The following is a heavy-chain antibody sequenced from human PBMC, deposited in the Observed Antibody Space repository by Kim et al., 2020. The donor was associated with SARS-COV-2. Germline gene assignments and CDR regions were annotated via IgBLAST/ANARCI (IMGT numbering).Heavy chain of an antibody. CDR1: GYTFTSYG. CDR2: ISAYNGNT. Sequence: ASVKVSCKASGYTFTSYGISWVRQAPGQGLEWMGWISAYNGNTNYAQKLQGRVTMTTDTSTSTAYMELRSLRSDDTAVYYCARSSGAGTGPMSRWFDPWGQGTLVTVSS. V-gene: IGHV1-18*01. J-gene: IGHJ5*02. D-gene: IGHD6-19*01. CDR3: ARSSGAGTGPMSRWFDP.